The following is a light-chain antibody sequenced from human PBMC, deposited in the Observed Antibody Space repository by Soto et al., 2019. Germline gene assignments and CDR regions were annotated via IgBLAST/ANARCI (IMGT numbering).Light chain of an antibody. CDR2: KAS. CDR1: QSISYW. V-gene: IGKV1-5*03. CDR3: QQYSNYPLT. J-gene: IGKJ4*01. Sequence: DIQMTQSPSTLSASVGDRVTITCRASQSISYWLAWYQQKPGKAPNLLIYKASSLESGVQSRFSGSGSGTEFPLTINSLQPDDFATYYCQQYSNYPLTFGGGTKVEI.